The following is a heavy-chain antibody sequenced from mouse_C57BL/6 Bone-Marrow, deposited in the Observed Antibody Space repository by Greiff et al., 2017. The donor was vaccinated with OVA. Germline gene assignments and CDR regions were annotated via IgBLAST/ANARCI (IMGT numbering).Heavy chain of an antibody. J-gene: IGHJ2*01. CDR3: ARYNASIKLCHF. Sequence: QVQLQQPGAELVKPGASVKMSCKASGYTFTSYWITWVKQRPGQGLEWIGDIYPGSGSTNYNEKFKSKATLTVDTSSSTAYMQLSSLTSEDSAVLYCARYNASIKLCHFWRKRTTHTVPT. D-gene: IGHD2-10*02. V-gene: IGHV1-55*01. CDR2: IYPGSGST. CDR1: GYTFTSYW.